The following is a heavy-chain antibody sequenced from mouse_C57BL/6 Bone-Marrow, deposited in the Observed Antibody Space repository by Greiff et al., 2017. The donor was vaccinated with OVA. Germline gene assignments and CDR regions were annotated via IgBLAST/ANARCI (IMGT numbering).Heavy chain of an antibody. CDR1: GYTFTSYG. CDR3: DLTQYFDF. V-gene: IGHV1-81*01. Sequence: QVQLQQPGAELARPGASVKLSCKASGYTFTSYGISWVKQRTGQGLEWIGEIYPRSGNTYYNEKFKGKATLTADKSSSTAYMELRSLTSEDSAVYFCDLTQYFDFWGRGTAVTVSS. D-gene: IGHD4-1*01. J-gene: IGHJ1*03. CDR2: IYPRSGNT.